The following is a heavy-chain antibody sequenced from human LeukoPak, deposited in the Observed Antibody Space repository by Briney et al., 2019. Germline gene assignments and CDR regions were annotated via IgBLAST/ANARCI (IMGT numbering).Heavy chain of an antibody. CDR1: GASISSSIYY. J-gene: IGHJ5*02. V-gene: IGHV4-39*07. Sequence: SETLSLTCTVSGASISSSIYYWSWIRQPPGKGLEWIGTAYYTGGTYYNPSLNRRVTISVDTSKNQFSLRLTSVTAADTAVYFCARVGHYSNWGTQWFDPWGRGTLVTVSS. D-gene: IGHD7-27*01. CDR3: ARVGHYSNWGTQWFDP. CDR2: AYYTGGT.